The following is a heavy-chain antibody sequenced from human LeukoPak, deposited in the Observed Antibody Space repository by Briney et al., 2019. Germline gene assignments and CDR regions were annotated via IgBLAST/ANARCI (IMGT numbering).Heavy chain of an antibody. D-gene: IGHD6-13*01. V-gene: IGHV1-18*01. CDR2: ISAYNGNT. CDR1: GYTFTSYG. CDR3: ARGPPYSSSWLPYWYYYMDV. J-gene: IGHJ6*03. Sequence: ASVKVSCKASGYTFTSYGISWVRQAPGHGLEWMGWISAYNGNTNYPQRLQGRVTVTTDTSTSTAYMELRSLRSDDTAVYYCARGPPYSSSWLPYWYYYMDVWGKGTTVTVSS.